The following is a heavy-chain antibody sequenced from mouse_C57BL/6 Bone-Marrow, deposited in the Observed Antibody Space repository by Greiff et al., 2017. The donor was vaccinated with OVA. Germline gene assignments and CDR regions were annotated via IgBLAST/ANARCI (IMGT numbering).Heavy chain of an antibody. CDR2: IYPSGGYT. CDR3: ARGDGNWFAY. J-gene: IGHJ3*01. Sequence: VQLQQSGAELVRPCASVKMSCKASGYTFTSYTMHWVQQRPGQGLEWIGYIYPSGGYTNYNQKFKGKATLTADKSSSTAYMQRSSLTSEDDAVDYYARGDGNWFAYWGQGTVVTVSA. CDR1: GYTFTSYT. D-gene: IGHD2-1*01. V-gene: IGHV1-4*01.